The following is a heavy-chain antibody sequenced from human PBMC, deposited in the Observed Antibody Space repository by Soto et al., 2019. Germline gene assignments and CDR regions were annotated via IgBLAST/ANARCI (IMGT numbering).Heavy chain of an antibody. J-gene: IGHJ3*02. CDR3: AKDRRQLSALDM. CDR1: GFSFSSYG. V-gene: IGHV3-30*18. CDR2: ISNDGNRK. D-gene: IGHD6-6*01. Sequence: HPGGSLRLSCAASGFSFSSYGMHWVRQAPGRGLEWVTVISNDGNRKYYGESVKGRFSVSRDNDKDTLYLQMNGLRPEDTGVYYCAKDRRQLSALDMWGQGTKVTV.